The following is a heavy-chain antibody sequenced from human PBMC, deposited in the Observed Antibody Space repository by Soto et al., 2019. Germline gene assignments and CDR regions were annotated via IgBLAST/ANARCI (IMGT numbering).Heavy chain of an antibody. CDR2: ISSSSSYI. CDR3: ARCLELHWYFDL. CDR1: GFTFSSYS. J-gene: IGHJ2*01. Sequence: EVQLVESGGGLVKPGGSLRLSCAASGFTFSSYSMNWVRQAPGKGLEWVSSISSSSSYIYYADSVKGRFTISRDNAKNSLYLQMTSLRAEDTAVYYCARCLELHWYFDLWGRGTLVTVSS. D-gene: IGHD1-7*01. V-gene: IGHV3-21*01.